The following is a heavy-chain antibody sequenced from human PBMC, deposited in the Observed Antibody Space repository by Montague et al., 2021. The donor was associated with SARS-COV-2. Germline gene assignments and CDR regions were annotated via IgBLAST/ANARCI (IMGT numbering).Heavy chain of an antibody. CDR3: ARLGAITLVRGITKADFSNYGMDV. D-gene: IGHD3-10*01. CDR2: INHSGST. CDR1: SGSFRGYY. V-gene: IGHV4-34*01. J-gene: IGHJ6*02. Sequence: SETLSHTCAVSSGSFRGYYWSWIRQPPGKGLEWIGEINHSGSTTYNPSLESRVSISVDTSNKQFSLKVTSVIAADTAVYYCARLGAITLVRGITKADFSNYGMDVWGQGTTVTVSS.